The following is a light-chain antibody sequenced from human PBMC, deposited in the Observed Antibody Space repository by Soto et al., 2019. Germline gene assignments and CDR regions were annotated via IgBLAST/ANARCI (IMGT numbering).Light chain of an antibody. CDR3: QQRLSTPPIT. CDR1: QTIFTY. V-gene: IGKV1-39*01. CDR2: GAT. Sequence: DIQMTQSPSTLSGSVGDRVTITCRAGQTIFTYLNWYQQKPGKAPQLLIYGATTLQSGVPSRFSGSGSGTDFTLTISNLQPEDFATYFCQQRLSTPPITFGQGTRLEIK. J-gene: IGKJ5*01.